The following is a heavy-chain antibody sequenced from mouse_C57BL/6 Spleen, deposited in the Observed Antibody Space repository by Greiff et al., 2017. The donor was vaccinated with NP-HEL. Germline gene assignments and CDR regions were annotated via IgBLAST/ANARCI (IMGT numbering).Heavy chain of an antibody. CDR2: IDPSDSYT. J-gene: IGHJ1*03. D-gene: IGHD4-1*01. CDR1: GYTFTSYW. Sequence: QVQLQQPGAELVKPGASVKLSCKASGYTFTSYWMQWVKQRPGQGLEWIGEIDPSDSYTNYNQKFKGKATLTVDTSSRTAYMQRSSLTSEDSAVYYCARGTGTGYFDVWGTGTTVTVSS. CDR3: ARGTGTGYFDV. V-gene: IGHV1-50*01.